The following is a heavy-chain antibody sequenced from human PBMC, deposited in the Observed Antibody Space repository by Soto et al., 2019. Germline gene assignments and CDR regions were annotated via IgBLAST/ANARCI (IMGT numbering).Heavy chain of an antibody. CDR2: ISYDGSNK. Sequence: GGSLRLSCAASGLTFSSYGMHWVRQAPGKGLEWVAVISYDGSNKYYADSVKGRFTISRDNSKNTLYLQMNSLRAEDTAVYYCAKLRVVVVAATDYDFDYWGQGTLVTVSS. CDR1: GLTFSSYG. V-gene: IGHV3-30*18. CDR3: AKLRVVVVAATDYDFDY. J-gene: IGHJ4*02. D-gene: IGHD2-15*01.